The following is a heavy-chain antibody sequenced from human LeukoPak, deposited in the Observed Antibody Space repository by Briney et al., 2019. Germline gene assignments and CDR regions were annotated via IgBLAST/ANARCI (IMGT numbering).Heavy chain of an antibody. J-gene: IGHJ4*02. V-gene: IGHV4-34*01. D-gene: IGHD3-3*01. Sequence: SETLSLTCAVYGGSFSGYYWGWIRQPPGKGLEWIGEINHSGSTNYNPSLKSRVTISVDTSKNQFSLKLSSLTAADTAVYYCARAYDFWSGYYEDYWGQGTLVTVSS. CDR3: ARAYDFWSGYYEDY. CDR2: INHSGST. CDR1: GGSFSGYY.